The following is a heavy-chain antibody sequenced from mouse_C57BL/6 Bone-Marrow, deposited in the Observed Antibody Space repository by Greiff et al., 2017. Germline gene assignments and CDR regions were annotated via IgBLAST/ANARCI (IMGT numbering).Heavy chain of an antibody. V-gene: IGHV5-2*01. CDR1: EYEFPSHD. CDR3: ASHDYDGGFAY. Sequence: EVKLVESGGGLVQPGESLKLSCESNEYEFPSHDMYWVRKTPEKRLELVAAINSDGGSIYYPDTMERRFIISRDNTKKTLYLQMSSLRSEDTAWDYCASHDYDGGFAYWGQGTLVTVSA. D-gene: IGHD2-4*01. CDR2: INSDGGSI. J-gene: IGHJ3*01.